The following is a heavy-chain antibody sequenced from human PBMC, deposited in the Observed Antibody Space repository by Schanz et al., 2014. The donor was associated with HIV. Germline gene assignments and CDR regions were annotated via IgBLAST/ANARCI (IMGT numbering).Heavy chain of an antibody. CDR1: GYTFSSHG. CDR2: ISGYNGHT. J-gene: IGHJ4*02. V-gene: IGHV1-18*01. Sequence: QVQLVQSGGEVKNPGASVKVSCKASGYTFSSHGISWVRQAPGQGLEWMGWISGYNGHTDYEQKIQGRVTLTTDTSTSTAYMELRGLKSDDTAMYYCARDGLATYFFDVWGQGTLVTVSS. D-gene: IGHD3-16*01. CDR3: ARDGLATYFFDV.